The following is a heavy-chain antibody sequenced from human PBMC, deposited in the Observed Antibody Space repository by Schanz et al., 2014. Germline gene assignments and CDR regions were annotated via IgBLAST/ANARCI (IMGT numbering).Heavy chain of an antibody. V-gene: IGHV7-4-1*02. CDR1: GYTFTNYP. J-gene: IGHJ4*02. Sequence: QVQLVQSGSEVKKPGASVKVSCKASGYTFTNYPVTWVRQAPGQGLEWMGWINTNNGNPTYAQGFTGRFVFSLDTSVSTAYLQISSLKAEDTAVYYCARVDPGSGYDSRIDNWGQGTLVTVSS. CDR2: INTNNGNP. D-gene: IGHD5-12*01. CDR3: ARVDPGSGYDSRIDN.